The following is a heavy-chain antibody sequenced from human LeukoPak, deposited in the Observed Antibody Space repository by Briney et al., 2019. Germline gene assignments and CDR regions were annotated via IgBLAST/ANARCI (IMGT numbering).Heavy chain of an antibody. Sequence: SGTLSLTCTVSGGSISSSSYYWGWIRQPPGKGLEWIGSIYYSGSTYYNPSLKSRVTISVDTSKNQFSLKLSSVTAADTAVYYCARRVAARPEGDYWGQGTLVTVSS. CDR1: GGSISSSSYY. D-gene: IGHD6-6*01. J-gene: IGHJ4*02. CDR2: IYYSGST. V-gene: IGHV4-39*01. CDR3: ARRVAARPEGDY.